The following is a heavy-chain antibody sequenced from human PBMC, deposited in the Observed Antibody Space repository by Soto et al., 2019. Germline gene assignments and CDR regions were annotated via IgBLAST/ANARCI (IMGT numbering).Heavy chain of an antibody. CDR3: ARQTTYSSSWYDY. D-gene: IGHD6-13*01. Sequence: WTWIRQPAGKGLEWIGRIYTSGSTNYNPSLKSRVTMSVDTSKNQFSLKLSSVTAADTALYYCARQTTYSSSWYDYWGHGTLVTVS. CDR2: IYTSGST. V-gene: IGHV4-4*07. J-gene: IGHJ5*01.